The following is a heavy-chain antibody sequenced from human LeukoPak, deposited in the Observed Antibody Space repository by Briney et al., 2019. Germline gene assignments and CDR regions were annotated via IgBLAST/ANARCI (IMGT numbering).Heavy chain of an antibody. J-gene: IGHJ6*02. V-gene: IGHV1-2*06. CDR1: EYTFTGYY. CDR3: ARDWRIVVVPAAIPTLWV. CDR2: INPNSGGT. Sequence: GASVKVSCKASEYTFTGYYMHWVRQAPGQGLEWMGRINPNSGGTNYAQKFQGRVTMTRDTSISTAYMELSRLRSDDTAVYYCARDWRIVVVPAAIPTLWVWGQGTTVTVSS. D-gene: IGHD2-2*02.